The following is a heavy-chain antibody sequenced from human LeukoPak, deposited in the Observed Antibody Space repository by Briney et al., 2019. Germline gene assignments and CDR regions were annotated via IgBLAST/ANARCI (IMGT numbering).Heavy chain of an antibody. V-gene: IGHV3-66*01. D-gene: IGHD5-24*01. CDR1: GFTVSNNY. Sequence: GGSLRLSCAASGFTVSNNYMSWVRQAPGKGLEWVSVIYSGGSTYYADSVKGRFSISRDNSKNTLYLQMNSLRTEDTAVYYCAKERGDGYTGNNWFDPWGQGTLVTVSS. CDR2: IYSGGST. J-gene: IGHJ5*02. CDR3: AKERGDGYTGNNWFDP.